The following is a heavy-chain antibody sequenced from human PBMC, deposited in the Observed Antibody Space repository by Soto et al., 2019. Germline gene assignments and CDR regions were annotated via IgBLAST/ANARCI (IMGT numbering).Heavy chain of an antibody. D-gene: IGHD2-21*02. J-gene: IGHJ6*02. CDR3: AGAPNDCLDV. CDR1: GFTFSSYW. CDR2: IKQDGSEK. V-gene: IGHV3-7*01. Sequence: EVQLVESGGGLVQPGGSLRLSCAASGFTFSSYWMSWVRQAPGKGLEWVANIKQDGSEKYYVDSVKGRFTISRDNARYSRYLQMNGRRADDTAVYYWAGAPNDCLDVWGQGTTVTVSS.